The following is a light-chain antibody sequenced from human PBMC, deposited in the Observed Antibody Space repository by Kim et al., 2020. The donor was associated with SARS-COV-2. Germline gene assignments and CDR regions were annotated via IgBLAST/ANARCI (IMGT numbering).Light chain of an antibody. CDR2: DVN. V-gene: IGLV2-11*01. J-gene: IGLJ3*02. CDR3: SSYAGTYSWV. Sequence: GPSVTISCTGTSSDVGGYNYVSWYQQHPGKAPKAMIYDVNKRPSGVPDRFSGSKSGNTAYLTISGLQAEDEADYYCSSYAGTYSWVFGGGTQLTVL. CDR1: SSDVGGYNY.